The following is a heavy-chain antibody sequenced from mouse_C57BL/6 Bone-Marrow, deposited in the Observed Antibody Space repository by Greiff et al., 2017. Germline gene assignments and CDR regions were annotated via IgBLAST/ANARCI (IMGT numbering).Heavy chain of an antibody. CDR2: IDPENGDT. CDR1: GFNIKDDY. Sequence: EVQVVESGAELVRPGASVKLSCTASGFNIKDDYMHWVKQRPEQGLEWIGWIDPENGDTEYASKFQGKATITADTSSNTAYLQLSSLTSEDTAVYYCTLLLEDYWGQGTSVTVSS. V-gene: IGHV14-4*01. CDR3: TLLLEDY. D-gene: IGHD1-1*01. J-gene: IGHJ4*01.